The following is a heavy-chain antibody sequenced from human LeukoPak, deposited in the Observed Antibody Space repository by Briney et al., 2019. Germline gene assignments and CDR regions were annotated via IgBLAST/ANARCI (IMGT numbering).Heavy chain of an antibody. CDR2: ISSGSTDI. CDR1: EVTFSSYS. D-gene: IGHD3-10*01. V-gene: IGHV3-21*01. Sequence: GGSLRLSCAASEVTFSSYSMNWVRQAPGKGLEWVSSISSGSTDIYYADSVKGRFTISRENAKNSLYLQRNRLRGEETAVYYCARVFLSYYTPWYFDLWGRGTLVTVSS. J-gene: IGHJ2*01. CDR3: ARVFLSYYTPWYFDL.